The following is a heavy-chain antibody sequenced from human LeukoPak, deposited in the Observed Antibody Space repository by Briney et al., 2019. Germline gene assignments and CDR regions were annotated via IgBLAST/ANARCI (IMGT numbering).Heavy chain of an antibody. Sequence: SQTLSLTCTVSGGSISSGGYYWSWFRQHPGKGLEWIGYIYYSGSTYYNPSLRSRVTILVDKSKNQFSLKLSSVTAADTAVYYCVRAGGYYDSSGYLDYWGQGTLVTVSS. V-gene: IGHV4-31*03. CDR2: IYYSGST. D-gene: IGHD3-22*01. J-gene: IGHJ4*02. CDR1: GGSISSGGYY. CDR3: VRAGGYYDSSGYLDY.